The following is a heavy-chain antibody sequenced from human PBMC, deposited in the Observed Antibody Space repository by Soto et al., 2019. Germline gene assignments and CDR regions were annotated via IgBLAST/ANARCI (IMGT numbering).Heavy chain of an antibody. CDR1: GFTFSNYA. CDR2: INQIGGEI. D-gene: IGHD2-21*02. J-gene: IGHJ4*02. Sequence: EVQLLESGGGLVQPGGSLRLSCVASGFTFSNYAMMWVRQAPGKGLESVSGINQIGGEIQYIDSVKGRFTISRDNSKSTLFLQMNSLRVEDTAVYYCAKDAVRGDGLGLVGDWGQGIPVTVSS. CDR3: AKDAVRGDGLGLVGD. V-gene: IGHV3-23*01.